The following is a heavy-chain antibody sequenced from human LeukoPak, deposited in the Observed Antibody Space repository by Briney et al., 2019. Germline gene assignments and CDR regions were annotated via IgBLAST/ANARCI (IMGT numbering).Heavy chain of an antibody. CDR2: INPNSGGT. Sequence: EASVKVSCKASGYIFTDYYMHWVRQAPGQELGWMGWINPNSGGTNYAQKFQGRVTMTRDTSISTAYMELSRLRSDDTAVYYCASTGRSWAPGDYWGQGTLVTVSS. CDR1: GYIFTDYY. CDR3: ASTGRSWAPGDY. D-gene: IGHD6-13*01. V-gene: IGHV1-2*02. J-gene: IGHJ4*02.